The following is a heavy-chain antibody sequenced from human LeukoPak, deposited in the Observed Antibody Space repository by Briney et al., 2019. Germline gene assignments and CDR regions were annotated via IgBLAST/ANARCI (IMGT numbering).Heavy chain of an antibody. CDR2: IKQDGSEK. V-gene: IGHV3-7*04. Sequence: GGSLRLSCAASGFTFTNYWMSWVRQAPGKGLEWGANIKQDGSEKYYVESVKGRFTISRDNAENSLYLQMNSLRAEDTAVYYCARVFWYFDLWGRGTLVTVSS. J-gene: IGHJ2*01. CDR3: ARVFWYFDL. CDR1: GFTFTNYW.